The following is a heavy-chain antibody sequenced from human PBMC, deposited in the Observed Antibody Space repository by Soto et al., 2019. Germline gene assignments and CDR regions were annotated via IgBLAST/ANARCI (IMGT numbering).Heavy chain of an antibody. Sequence: QVQLVQSGAEVKKPGYSVKVSCKASGGTFSSYAISWVRQAPGQGLEWMGGTTPIFGTANYAQKFQGRVTITADNSTSTAYMELSSLRSEDTAVYYCARGGRGCSSTSCPIYYYYYGMDVWGQGTTVTVSS. CDR3: ARGGRGCSSTSCPIYYYYYGMDV. D-gene: IGHD2-2*01. J-gene: IGHJ6*02. CDR1: GGTFSSYA. CDR2: TTPIFGTA. V-gene: IGHV1-69*06.